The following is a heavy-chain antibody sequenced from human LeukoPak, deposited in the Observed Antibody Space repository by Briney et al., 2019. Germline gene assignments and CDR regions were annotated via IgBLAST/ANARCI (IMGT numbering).Heavy chain of an antibody. CDR3: ARGDLDGYPQGEIDY. CDR1: GYTFTSYD. CDR2: MNLNSGIT. V-gene: IGHV1-8*01. D-gene: IGHD5-24*01. Sequence: ASVKVSCKASGYTFTSYDINWVRQATGQGLEWMGWMNLNSGITGYAQKCQGRVTMTRNTSISTAYMELSSLRFEDTAVYYCARGDLDGYPQGEIDYWGQGTLVTVSS. J-gene: IGHJ4*02.